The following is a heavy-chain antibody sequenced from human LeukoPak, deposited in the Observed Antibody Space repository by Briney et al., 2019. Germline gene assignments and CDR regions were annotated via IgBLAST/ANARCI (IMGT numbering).Heavy chain of an antibody. CDR2: IYYSGTT. CDR3: ARDRYCSGGSCYGGIDWYYYGMDV. J-gene: IGHJ6*02. V-gene: IGHV4-59*01. CDR1: GDSISTYY. D-gene: IGHD2-15*01. Sequence: PSETLSLTCTVSGDSISTYYWNWIRQPPGKGLEWIGYIYYSGTTNYNPSLESRVTISVDTSKNQFSLKLSSVTAADTAVYYRARDRYCSGGSCYGGIDWYYYGMDVWGPGTTVTVSS.